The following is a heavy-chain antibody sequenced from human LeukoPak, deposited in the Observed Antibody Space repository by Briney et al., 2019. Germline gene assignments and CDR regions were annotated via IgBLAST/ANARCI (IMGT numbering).Heavy chain of an antibody. V-gene: IGHV3-21*04. CDR3: ARRGSEWNSYFYPMDV. CDR1: GFTFSSYS. CDR2: ISSSSSYI. J-gene: IGHJ6*02. D-gene: IGHD3-3*01. Sequence: SGGSLRLSCAASGFTFSSYSMNWVRQAPGKGLEWVSSISSSSSYIYYADSVKGRFTISRDNSMNTLYLQMNNVRAEDAAIYFCARRGSEWNSYFYPMDVWGQGTTVTVSS.